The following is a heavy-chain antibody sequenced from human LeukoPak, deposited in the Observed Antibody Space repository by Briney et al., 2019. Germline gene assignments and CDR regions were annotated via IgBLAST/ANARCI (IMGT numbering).Heavy chain of an antibody. CDR2: VDLEDGDT. Sequence: ASVKVSCKASGYTFNDYYIHWVQQAPGKGLGRMGRVDLEDGDTIYAEKFQGRVTITADTSTDTAFMDLSSLTSFDTAVYYCARGSRSFDWLRSYFDFWGQGTLVSVSP. CDR1: GYTFNDYY. J-gene: IGHJ4*02. CDR3: ARGSRSFDWLRSYFDF. V-gene: IGHV1-69-2*01. D-gene: IGHD3-9*01.